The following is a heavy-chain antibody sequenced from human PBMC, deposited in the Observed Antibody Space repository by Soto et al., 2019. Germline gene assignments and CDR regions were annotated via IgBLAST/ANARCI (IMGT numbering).Heavy chain of an antibody. J-gene: IGHJ2*01. D-gene: IGHD2-2*01. CDR2: INAGNGNT. CDR1: GYTFTSYA. V-gene: IGHV1-3*01. CDR3: AREYCSSTSCYYWYFDL. Sequence: QVQLVQSGAEVKKPGASVKVSCKASGYTFTSYAMHWVRQAPGQRLEWMGWINAGNGNTKYSQKLQGRVTITRDTSASTAYMELSSLRSEDTAVYYCAREYCSSTSCYYWYFDLWGRGTLVTVSS.